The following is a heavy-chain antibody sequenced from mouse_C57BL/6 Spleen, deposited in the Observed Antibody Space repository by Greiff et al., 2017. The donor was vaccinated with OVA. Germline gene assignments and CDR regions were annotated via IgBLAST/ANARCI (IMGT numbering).Heavy chain of an antibody. CDR1: GFTFSDYG. J-gene: IGHJ2*01. CDR2: ISSGSSTN. D-gene: IGHD2-4*01. CDR3: ARGYDYDEGYFDY. Sequence: EVQLVESGGGLVKPGGSLKLSCAASGFTFSDYGMHWVRQAPEKGLEWVAYISSGSSTNYYADTVKGRFTISRDNAKNTLFLQMNSLRSEDTAMYYCARGYDYDEGYFDYWGQGTTLTVSS. V-gene: IGHV5-17*01.